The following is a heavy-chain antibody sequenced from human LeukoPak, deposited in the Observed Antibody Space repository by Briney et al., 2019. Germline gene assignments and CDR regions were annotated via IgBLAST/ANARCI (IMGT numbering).Heavy chain of an antibody. J-gene: IGHJ4*02. Sequence: GGSLRLSCGFTVSSYSMNWVRQAPGKGLEWVSGVSGSSGSTYSADSVKGRFTISRDNSKSTLFLQMNSLRAEDTAVYYCAKMARYSYVGVYYFDYWGQGTPVTVSS. CDR1: FTVSSYS. D-gene: IGHD5-18*01. CDR2: VSGSSGST. CDR3: AKMARYSYVGVYYFDY. V-gene: IGHV3-23*01.